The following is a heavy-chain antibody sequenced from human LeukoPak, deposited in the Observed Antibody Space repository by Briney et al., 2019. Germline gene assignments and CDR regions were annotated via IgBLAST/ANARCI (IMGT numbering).Heavy chain of an antibody. Sequence: GGSLRLSCAASGFTFSSYWMSWVRQAPGKGLEWVANIKQDGSEKYYVDSVKGRFTTSRDNAKNSLYLQMNSLRAEDTAVYYCASYYGSGSYYKVFAYWGQGTLVTVFS. CDR2: IKQDGSEK. D-gene: IGHD3-10*01. J-gene: IGHJ4*02. CDR1: GFTFSSYW. V-gene: IGHV3-7*01. CDR3: ASYYGSGSYYKVFAY.